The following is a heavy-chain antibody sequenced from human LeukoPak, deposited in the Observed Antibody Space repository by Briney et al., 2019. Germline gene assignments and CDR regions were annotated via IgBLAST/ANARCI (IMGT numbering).Heavy chain of an antibody. Sequence: ASVKVSCKASGGTFSSYAISWVRQAPGQGLEWMGRIIPILDIANYAQKFQGRVTITADKSTSTAYMELSSLRSEDTAVYYCAGSYYNNYFDYWGQGTLVTVSS. CDR3: AGSYYNNYFDY. D-gene: IGHD3-10*01. CDR1: GGTFSSYA. J-gene: IGHJ4*02. CDR2: IIPILDIA. V-gene: IGHV1-69*04.